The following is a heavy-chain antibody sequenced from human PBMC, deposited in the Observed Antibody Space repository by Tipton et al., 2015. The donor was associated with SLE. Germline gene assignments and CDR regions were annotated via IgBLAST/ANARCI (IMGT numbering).Heavy chain of an antibody. J-gene: IGHJ4*02. V-gene: IGHV4-59*01. Sequence: TLSLTCAVSGGSISSYYWSWIRQPPGKGLGWIGYIYYSGSTNYNPSLKSRVTISVDTSKNQFSLKLSSVTAADTAVYYCASHPAGDRDYWGQGTLVTVSS. CDR3: ASHPAGDRDY. CDR2: IYYSGST. CDR1: GGSISSYY. D-gene: IGHD7-27*01.